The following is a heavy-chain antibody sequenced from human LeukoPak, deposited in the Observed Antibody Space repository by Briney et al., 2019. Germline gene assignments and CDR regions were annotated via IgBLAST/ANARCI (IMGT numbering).Heavy chain of an antibody. CDR2: ISDSSNYT. D-gene: IGHD1-1*01. CDR3: ARSTLAPDAFDI. Sequence: GGSLRLSCTASGFTFSLYYMNWIRQAPGKGLEWLSYISDSSNYTNYADSVKGRFTISRDNAKNSLYLQVNSLRAEDTAVYYCARSTLAPDAFDIWGQGTMVTVSS. J-gene: IGHJ3*02. CDR1: GFTFSLYY. V-gene: IGHV3-11*03.